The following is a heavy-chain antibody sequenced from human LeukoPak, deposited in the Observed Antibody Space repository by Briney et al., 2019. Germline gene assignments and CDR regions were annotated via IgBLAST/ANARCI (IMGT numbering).Heavy chain of an antibody. V-gene: IGHV3-9*01. CDR1: GFTFDDYA. D-gene: IGHD3-10*01. CDR2: ISWNSGSI. Sequence: GGSLRLSCAASGFTFDDYAMHWVRQAPGKGLEWVSGISWNSGSIGYADSVKGRFTISRDNAKNSLYLQMNSLRVEDTGIYYCARFTRSASYEVYWGQGTLVTVSS. J-gene: IGHJ4*02. CDR3: ARFTRSASYEVY.